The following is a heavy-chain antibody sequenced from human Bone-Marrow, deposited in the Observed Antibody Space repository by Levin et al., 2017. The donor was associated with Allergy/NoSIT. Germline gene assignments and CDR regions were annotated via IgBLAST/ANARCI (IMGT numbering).Heavy chain of an antibody. CDR3: AKGLKDYDFWSGNDAFDI. Sequence: ALRLSCEASGFRFTTYAMHWVRQAPGKGLEWVAVISYDGYNKYYVDAVKGRFTISRDKSKTTLYLQMNSLRAEDTAAYYCAKGLKDYDFWSGNDAFDIWGQGTMVTVSS. CDR2: ISYDGYNK. CDR1: GFRFTTYA. D-gene: IGHD3-3*01. V-gene: IGHV3-30*18. J-gene: IGHJ3*02.